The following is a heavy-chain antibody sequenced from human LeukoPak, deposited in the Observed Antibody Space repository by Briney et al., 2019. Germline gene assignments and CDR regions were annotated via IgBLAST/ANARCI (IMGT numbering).Heavy chain of an antibody. V-gene: IGHV4-4*07. Sequence: SETLSLTCTVAGGSISGYYWSWIRQPAGKGLEWNGRIYTSGSTNYNPSLKSRVSISIDKSKNQFSLKLSSLTAADTAVYSCARVTVTTMGYYFDYLGQGTLVTVSS. CDR3: ARVTVTTMGYYFDY. J-gene: IGHJ4*02. CDR2: IYTSGST. CDR1: GGSISGYY. D-gene: IGHD4-17*01.